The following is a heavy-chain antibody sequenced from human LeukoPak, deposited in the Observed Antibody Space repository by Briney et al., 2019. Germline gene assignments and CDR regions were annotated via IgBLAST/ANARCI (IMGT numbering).Heavy chain of an antibody. CDR1: GFTFSSYS. J-gene: IGHJ6*02. D-gene: IGHD3-16*01. CDR3: ARVYAFRYYYGMDV. CDR2: ISSSSSTI. Sequence: PAGGSLRLSCAASGFTFSSYSMNWVRQAPGKGLEWVSYISSSSSTIYYADSVKGRFTISRDNAKNSLYLQMNSLRDEDTAVYYCARVYAFRYYYGMDVWAKGPRSPSP. V-gene: IGHV3-48*02.